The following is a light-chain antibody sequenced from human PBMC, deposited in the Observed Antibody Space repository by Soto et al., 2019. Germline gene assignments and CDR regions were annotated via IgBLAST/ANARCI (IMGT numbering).Light chain of an antibody. CDR2: EVS. J-gene: IGLJ1*01. Sequence: QSALAQPASVSGSPGQSITISCTGTSSDVGNYKYVSWYQQHPGKAPKLMIYEVSNRPSGVSNRFSGSKSGNTASLTISGLQAEDETDYYCCSYAGTYTGVFGTGTKVTVL. CDR3: CSYAGTYTGV. CDR1: SSDVGNYKY. V-gene: IGLV2-14*01.